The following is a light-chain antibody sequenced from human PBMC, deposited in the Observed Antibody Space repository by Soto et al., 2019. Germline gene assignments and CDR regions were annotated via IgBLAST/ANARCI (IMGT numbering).Light chain of an antibody. CDR1: SNGVGGYNY. J-gene: IGLJ1*01. V-gene: IGLV2-8*01. Sequence: QSVLTQPPSAYGSPGQAGTICCTGTSNGVGGYNYVSWYQQHPGKAPKLMIYEVNKRPSGVPDRFSGSKSGNTASLTVSGLQAEDEADYYCSSFAVSNSFVFGTGTKVNVL. CDR3: SSFAVSNSFV. CDR2: EVN.